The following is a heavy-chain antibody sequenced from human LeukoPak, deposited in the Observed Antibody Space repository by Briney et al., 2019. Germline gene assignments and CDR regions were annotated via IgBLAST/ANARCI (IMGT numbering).Heavy chain of an antibody. CDR2: TYYRSKWYN. J-gene: IGHJ3*01. V-gene: IGHV6-1*01. D-gene: IGHD1-26*01. CDR3: ARSLWEGAFDV. CDR1: GDGVSSNSGV. Sequence: SQTLSLTCAISGDGVSSNSGVWNWIRQSPSRGLEWLGKTYYRSKWYNDYAVSVKSRITINPDTSKNQFSLHLNSVTPEDTAVYYCARSLWEGAFDVWGQGTMVAVSS.